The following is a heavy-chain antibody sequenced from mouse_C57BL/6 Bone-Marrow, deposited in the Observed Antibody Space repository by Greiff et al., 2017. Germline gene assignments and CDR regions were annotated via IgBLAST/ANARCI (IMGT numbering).Heavy chain of an antibody. CDR3: ARYLITTVVPYFDY. J-gene: IGHJ2*01. V-gene: IGHV1-82*01. CDR2: LYPGDGDT. Sequence: VQLQESGPELVKPGASVKISCKASGYAFSSSWMNWVKQRPGKGLEWIGRLYPGDGDTNYNGKFKGKATLTADKSSSTAYMQLSSLTSEDSAVYFCARYLITTVVPYFDYWGQGTTLTVSS. D-gene: IGHD1-1*01. CDR1: GYAFSSSW.